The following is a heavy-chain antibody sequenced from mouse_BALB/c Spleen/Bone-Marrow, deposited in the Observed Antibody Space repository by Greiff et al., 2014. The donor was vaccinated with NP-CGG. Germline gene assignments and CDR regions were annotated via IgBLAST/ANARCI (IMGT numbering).Heavy chain of an antibody. CDR1: GYTFTSYY. CDR3: TRYGNYYFDY. CDR2: INPSNGGT. J-gene: IGHJ2*01. Sequence: QVQLKLSGAELVKPGASVKLSCKASGYTFTSYYMYWVKQRPGQGLEWIGEINPSNGGTNFNEKFKSKATLTVDKSSSTAYMQLSSLTSEDSAVYYCTRYGNYYFDYWGQGTTLTVSS. D-gene: IGHD2-1*01. V-gene: IGHV1S81*02.